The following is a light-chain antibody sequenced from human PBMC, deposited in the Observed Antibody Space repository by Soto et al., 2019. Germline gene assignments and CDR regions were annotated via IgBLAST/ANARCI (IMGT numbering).Light chain of an antibody. V-gene: IGLV2-14*01. CDR1: SSDVGGYNY. Sequence: QSALTQPASVSGSPGQSITISCTGTSSDVGGYNYVSWYQQHPVKAPKLMIYDVTNRPSGVSDRFSGTKSDNMASLTISGLQAEDEADYYCSSDTGSSTPYVFGTGTKLTVL. CDR2: DVT. CDR3: SSDTGSSTPYV. J-gene: IGLJ1*01.